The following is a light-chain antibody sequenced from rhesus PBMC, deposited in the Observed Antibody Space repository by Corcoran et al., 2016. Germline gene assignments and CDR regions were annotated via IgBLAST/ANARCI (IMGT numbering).Light chain of an antibody. CDR1: ENVNNY. V-gene: IGKV1-74*01. Sequence: DIQMTQSPSSLSASVGDIVTITWRAIENVNNYLNWYQQKPGKAPKFLIYKASNLQSGVPSRVSGSGSGTDYTLPLRSLQPDDVATYYYQHGYGPPFPFGPGTKLDIK. J-gene: IGKJ3*01. CDR2: KAS. CDR3: QHGYGPPFP.